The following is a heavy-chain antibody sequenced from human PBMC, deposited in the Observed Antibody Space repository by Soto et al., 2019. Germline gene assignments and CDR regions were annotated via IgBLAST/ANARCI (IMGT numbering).Heavy chain of an antibody. CDR1: GFAVSSNY. V-gene: IGHV3-53*01. J-gene: IGHJ4*02. Sequence: GGSLRLSCAASGFAVSSNYMSWVRQAPGKGLEWVSVIYSGGSTYYADSVKGRFTISRDNSKNTLYLQMNSLRAEDTTVYYCARSIIAVVYFDYWGQGILVTVSS. CDR3: ARSIIAVVYFDY. D-gene: IGHD6-19*01. CDR2: IYSGGST.